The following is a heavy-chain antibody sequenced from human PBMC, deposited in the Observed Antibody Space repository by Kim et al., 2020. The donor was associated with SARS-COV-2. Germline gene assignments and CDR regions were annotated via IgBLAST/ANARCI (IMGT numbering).Heavy chain of an antibody. V-gene: IGHV3-48*02. Sequence: GGSLRLSCAASGFTFSSYSMNWVRQAPGKGLEWVSYISSSSSTIYYADSVKGRFTISRDNAKNSLYLQMNSLRDEDTAVYYCARDGYNWNYVGYYYYYMDVWGKGTTVTVSS. J-gene: IGHJ6*03. D-gene: IGHD1-7*01. CDR2: ISSSSSTI. CDR1: GFTFSSYS. CDR3: ARDGYNWNYVGYYYYYMDV.